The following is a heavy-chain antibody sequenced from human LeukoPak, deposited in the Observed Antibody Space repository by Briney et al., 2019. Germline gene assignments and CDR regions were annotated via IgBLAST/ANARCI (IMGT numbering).Heavy chain of an antibody. CDR1: GGSFSGYY. CDR3: ARETSQKGAHYMDV. Sequence: LETLSLTCAVYGGSFSGYYWSWIRQPPGKGLEWIGEINHSGSTNSNPSLKSRVTISVDTSKNQFSLKLSSVTAADTAVYYCARETSQKGAHYMDVWGKGTTVTISS. D-gene: IGHD3-16*01. CDR2: INHSGST. J-gene: IGHJ6*03. V-gene: IGHV4-34*01.